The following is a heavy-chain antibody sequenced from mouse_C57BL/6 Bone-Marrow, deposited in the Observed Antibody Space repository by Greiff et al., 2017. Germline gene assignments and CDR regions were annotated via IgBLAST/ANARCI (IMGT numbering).Heavy chain of an antibody. CDR1: GYTFTSYD. CDR3: AREDYGSSYDYFDY. J-gene: IGHJ2*01. CDR2: IYPRDGST. D-gene: IGHD1-1*01. V-gene: IGHV1-85*01. Sequence: VQLQQSGPELVKPGASVKLSCKASGYTFTSYDINWVKQRPGQGLEWIGWIYPRDGSTKYNEKFKGKATLTVDKSSSTAYMQLSSLTSEDSAVYYCAREDYGSSYDYFDYWGQGTTLTVSS.